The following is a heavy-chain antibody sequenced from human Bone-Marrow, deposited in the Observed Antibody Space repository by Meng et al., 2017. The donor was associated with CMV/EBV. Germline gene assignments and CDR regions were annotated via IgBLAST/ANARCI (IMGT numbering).Heavy chain of an antibody. CDR1: GYTFTSYG. CDR3: ARDTAFCSVTNCNAAAFHI. CDR2: VVPLLGIA. Sequence: SVKVSCNASGYTFTSYGISWVRQVPGQGLEWMGRVVPLLGIANYAQKFQGRVTITADNSTTTAYMYLSSLRSEDTAVYYCARDTAFCSVTNCNAAAFHIWGQGKMVTVSS. V-gene: IGHV1-69*04. D-gene: IGHD2-15*01. J-gene: IGHJ3*02.